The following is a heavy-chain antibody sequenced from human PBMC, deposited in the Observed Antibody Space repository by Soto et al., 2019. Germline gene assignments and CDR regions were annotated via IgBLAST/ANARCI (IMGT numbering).Heavy chain of an antibody. V-gene: IGHV4-34*01. J-gene: IGHJ5*02. CDR2: INHSGST. CDR1: GGSFSGYY. CDR3: ARDKSSSWNRGWFDP. Sequence: SETLSLTCAVYGGSFSGYYWSWIRQPPGKGLEWIGEINHSGSTNYNPSLKSRVTISVDTSKNQFSLKLSSVTAADTAVYYCARDKSSSWNRGWFDPWGQGTLVTVPQ. D-gene: IGHD6-13*01.